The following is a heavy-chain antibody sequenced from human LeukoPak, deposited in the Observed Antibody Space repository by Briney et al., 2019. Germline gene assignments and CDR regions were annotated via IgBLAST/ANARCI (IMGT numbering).Heavy chain of an antibody. Sequence: QPGRSLRLSCAASGFSFSNYAMHWVRQTPGEGLVWVAVISTDGRDKHYADSVKGRFTISRDNSKSTLYLLMNSLRAEDTAVYYCARDSAAAAVYYFDYWGQGTLVTVSS. CDR2: ISTDGRDK. CDR3: ARDSAAAAVYYFDY. CDR1: GFSFSNYA. V-gene: IGHV3-30*04. D-gene: IGHD6-13*01. J-gene: IGHJ4*02.